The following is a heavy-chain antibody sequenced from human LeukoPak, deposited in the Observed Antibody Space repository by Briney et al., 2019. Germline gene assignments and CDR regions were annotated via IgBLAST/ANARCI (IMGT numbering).Heavy chain of an antibody. Sequence: SETLSLTCTVSGGSLSSYYWSWLRQPPGKGLEWIGYIYYSGSTNYNPSLKSRVTISVDTSKNQFSLKLSSVTAADTAVYYCARHYGSGSYYIDYWGQGTLVTVSS. D-gene: IGHD3-10*01. J-gene: IGHJ4*02. CDR2: IYYSGST. V-gene: IGHV4-59*01. CDR1: GGSLSSYY. CDR3: ARHYGSGSYYIDY.